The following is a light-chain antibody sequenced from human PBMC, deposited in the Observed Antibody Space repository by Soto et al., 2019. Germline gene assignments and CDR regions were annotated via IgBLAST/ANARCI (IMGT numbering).Light chain of an antibody. J-gene: IGKJ5*01. CDR1: PSVSNS. Sequence: ESVLTQSPATLSLSPGERATLSCRASPSVSNSLAWYQHKPGQAPRLLIYDASNRATGVPTRFSGSGSGTDFTLTISSLEPEDFAVYYCQQRTNRPPITFGQGTRLEI. CDR3: QQRTNRPPIT. V-gene: IGKV3-11*01. CDR2: DAS.